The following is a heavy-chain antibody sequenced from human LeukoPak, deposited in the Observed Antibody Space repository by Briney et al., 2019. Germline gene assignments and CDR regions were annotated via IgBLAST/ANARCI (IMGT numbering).Heavy chain of an antibody. V-gene: IGHV1-46*01. CDR2: INPSGGST. Sequence: ASVKVSCKASGYTFTSYYMHWVRQAPGQGLEWMGIINPSGGSTSYAQKFQGRVTMTRDTSTSTLYMELSSLRSEDTAVYYCARELYSGSYRDAFDIWGQGTMDTVSS. J-gene: IGHJ3*02. CDR3: ARELYSGSYRDAFDI. CDR1: GYTFTSYY. D-gene: IGHD1-26*01.